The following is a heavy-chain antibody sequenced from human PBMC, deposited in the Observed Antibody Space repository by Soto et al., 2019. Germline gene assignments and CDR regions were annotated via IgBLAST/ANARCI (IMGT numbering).Heavy chain of an antibody. CDR3: ARAAVKLGATLFDS. J-gene: IGHJ4*02. V-gene: IGHV4-34*01. CDR1: GGSLRGHY. Sequence: SETLSLTCAVYGGSLRGHYWSWIRQSPEKGLEWIGEINHSGFTNYNPTLKSRVTISRDASKNQFSLRLSSMTAADSAVYFCARAAVKLGATLFDSWGQGTLVTV. CDR2: INHSGFT. D-gene: IGHD1-26*01.